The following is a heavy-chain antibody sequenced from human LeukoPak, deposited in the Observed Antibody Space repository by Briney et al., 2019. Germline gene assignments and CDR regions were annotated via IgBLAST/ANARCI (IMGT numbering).Heavy chain of an antibody. CDR2: ISRSSSYI. V-gene: IGHV3-21*01. CDR1: GFTFSSYS. CDR3: ARALEAAAGTYNDAFDI. D-gene: IGHD6-13*01. Sequence: PGGSLRLSCAASGFTFSSYSMNWVRQAPGKGLEWVSSISRSSSYIYYADSVKGRFTISRDNAKNSLYLQMNSLRAEDTAVYYCARALEAAAGTYNDAFDIWGQGTMVTVSS. J-gene: IGHJ3*02.